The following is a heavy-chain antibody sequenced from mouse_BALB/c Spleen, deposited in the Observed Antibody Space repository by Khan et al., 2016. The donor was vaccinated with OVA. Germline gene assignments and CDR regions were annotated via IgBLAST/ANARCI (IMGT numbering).Heavy chain of an antibody. CDR1: GFSLTDYG. D-gene: IGHD1-1*02. CDR2: IWGGGTT. Sequence: QVQLKESGPGLVAPSQSLSITCTVSGFSLTDYGVGWIRQPPGKGLEWLGVIWGGGTTHYNSAHKSRLSLSKDNSKSQAFVTMNSLQTDDTAMYYCAKLLWSHYYAMAYWGQGTSVTVSA. J-gene: IGHJ4*01. V-gene: IGHV2-6-5*01. CDR3: AKLLWSHYYAMAY.